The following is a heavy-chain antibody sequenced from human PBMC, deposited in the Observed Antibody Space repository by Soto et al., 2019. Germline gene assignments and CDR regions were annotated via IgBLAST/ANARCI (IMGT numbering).Heavy chain of an antibody. CDR2: TYYRSNWRH. J-gene: IGHJ4*02. Sequence: SQTLSLTCAISGDSVSSNTAAWNWIRSSPSRGLEWLGRTYYRSNWRHDYAVSVKSRITVNPDTSKNHFSLQLNSVTPDDTAVYFCARGVAGSGFDLCGQRTLVTLSS. D-gene: IGHD6-19*01. CDR1: GDSVSSNTAA. CDR3: ARGVAGSGFDL. V-gene: IGHV6-1*01.